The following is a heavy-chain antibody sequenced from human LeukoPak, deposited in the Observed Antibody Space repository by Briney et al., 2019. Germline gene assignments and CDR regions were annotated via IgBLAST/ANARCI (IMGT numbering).Heavy chain of an antibody. CDR1: GFTFSGYA. J-gene: IGHJ6*02. V-gene: IGHV3-23*01. CDR3: AKAKYYYDSSGSCMDV. CDR2: ISGSGGST. Sequence: GGSLRLSCAASGFTFSGYAMSWVRQAPGKGLEWVSAISGSGGSTYYADSVKGRFTISRDNSKNTLYLQMNSLRAEDTAVYYCAKAKYYYDSSGSCMDVWGQGTTVTVSS. D-gene: IGHD3-22*01.